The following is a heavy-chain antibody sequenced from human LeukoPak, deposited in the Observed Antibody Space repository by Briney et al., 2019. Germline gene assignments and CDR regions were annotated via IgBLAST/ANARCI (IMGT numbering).Heavy chain of an antibody. J-gene: IGHJ4*02. V-gene: IGHV1-2*02. CDR1: GYAFTSYY. Sequence: GASVKVSCKASGYAFTSYYMHWVRQAPGQGLEWMGWINPNSGGTNYAQKFQGRVTMTRDTSNSTAYMELSRRSSRGHGLHYCAREEFVVVPAAAYFDYWGQGTLVTVSS. D-gene: IGHD2-2*01. CDR3: AREEFVVVPAAAYFDY. CDR2: INPNSGGT.